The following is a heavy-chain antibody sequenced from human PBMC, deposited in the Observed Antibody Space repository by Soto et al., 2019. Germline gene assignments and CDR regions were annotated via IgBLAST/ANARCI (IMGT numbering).Heavy chain of an antibody. CDR3: AKDVAAYFDY. CDR1: GFSLCSYA. Sequence: GGPPRLSCAASGFSLCSYALGWGGKAPGKGMEWVSAISGSGGSTYYADSVKGRFTISRDNSKNTLYLQMNSLRAEDTAVYYCAKDVAAYFDYWGQGTLVTVSS. J-gene: IGHJ4*02. CDR2: ISGSGGST. D-gene: IGHD6-6*01. V-gene: IGHV3-23*01.